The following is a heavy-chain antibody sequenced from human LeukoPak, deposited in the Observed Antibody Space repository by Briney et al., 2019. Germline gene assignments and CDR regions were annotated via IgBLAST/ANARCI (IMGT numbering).Heavy chain of an antibody. CDR2: IWYDGSNK. CDR3: ARGSQSYYYDSSGYYR. J-gene: IGHJ4*02. V-gene: IGHV3-33*01. CDR1: GFTFSSYG. D-gene: IGHD3-22*01. Sequence: PGGSLRLSCAASGFTFSSYGMHWVRQAPGKGLEWVAVIWYDGSNKYYADSVKGRFTISRDNAKNSLYLQMNSLRAEDTAVYYCARGSQSYYYDSSGYYRWGQGTLVTVSS.